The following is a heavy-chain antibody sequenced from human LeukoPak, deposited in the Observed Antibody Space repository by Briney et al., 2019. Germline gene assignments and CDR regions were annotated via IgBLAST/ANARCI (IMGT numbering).Heavy chain of an antibody. D-gene: IGHD2-2*01. CDR3: ARDRGDIVVVPAARTSREYYYYGMDV. J-gene: IGHJ6*02. CDR1: GFTFSKNS. V-gene: IGHV3-21*01. Sequence: GGSLRLSCAASGFTFSKNSMNWVRQAPGKGLEWVSSISSDGNSIYYADSVKGRFTISRDNSKNTLYLQMNSLRAEDTAVYYCARDRGDIVVVPAARTSREYYYYGMDVWGQGTTVTVSS. CDR2: ISSDGNSI.